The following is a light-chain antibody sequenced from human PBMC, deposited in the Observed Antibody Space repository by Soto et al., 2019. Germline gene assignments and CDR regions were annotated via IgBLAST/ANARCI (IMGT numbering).Light chain of an antibody. V-gene: IGKV3-15*01. Sequence: EIVMTQSPATLSVSPGERATLSCRASQSVTTNLAWYQQKPGQAPRLVIYAASARATGVPVRFTGSGSGTEFTLTISSLQSEDFAVYYCQQRSNWPPITFGQGTRLEIK. CDR2: AAS. CDR3: QQRSNWPPIT. J-gene: IGKJ5*01. CDR1: QSVTTN.